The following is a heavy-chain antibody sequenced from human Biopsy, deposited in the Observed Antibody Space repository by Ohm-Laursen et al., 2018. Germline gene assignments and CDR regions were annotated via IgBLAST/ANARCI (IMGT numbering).Heavy chain of an antibody. V-gene: IGHV1-18*01. CDR1: GYTFTSYG. J-gene: IGHJ4*02. CDR3: ARDHDTMITGGGY. CDR2: ISAYNGDT. Sequence: AASVKVSCKASGYTFTSYGITWVRQAPGQGLEWMGWISAYNGDTKYAQKVQGRVTLTTDTSTSTAYMELRSLKSDDTAVYYCARDHDTMITGGGYWGQGTLVTVSS. D-gene: IGHD3-16*01.